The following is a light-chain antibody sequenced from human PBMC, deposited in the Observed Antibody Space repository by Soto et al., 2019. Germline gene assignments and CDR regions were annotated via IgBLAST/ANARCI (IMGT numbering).Light chain of an antibody. CDR3: NSYRHSTTLV. CDR2: DVS. J-gene: IGLJ1*01. V-gene: IGLV2-14*01. Sequence: QSALTQPASVSGSPGQSITISCTGTSSDVGGYNSVSWFQQHPSNAPKLIIYDVSHRPSGVSIRFSGSKSGNTASLTISGHQAEDEADYYCNSYRHSTTLVFGTGTKLTVL. CDR1: SSDVGGYNS.